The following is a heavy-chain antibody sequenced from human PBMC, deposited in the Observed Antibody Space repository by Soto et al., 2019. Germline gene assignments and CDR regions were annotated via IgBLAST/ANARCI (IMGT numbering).Heavy chain of an antibody. CDR1: GYTFTSYG. CDR3: ARVVCSGGSCYSKIWGYFDY. D-gene: IGHD2-15*01. J-gene: IGHJ4*02. CDR2: ISAYNGNT. Sequence: ASVKVSCKASGYTFTSYGISWVRQAPGQGLEWMGWISAYNGNTNYAQKLQGRVTMTTDTSTSTAYMELRSLGSDDTAVYYCARVVCSGGSCYSKIWGYFDYWGQGTLVTVSS. V-gene: IGHV1-18*01.